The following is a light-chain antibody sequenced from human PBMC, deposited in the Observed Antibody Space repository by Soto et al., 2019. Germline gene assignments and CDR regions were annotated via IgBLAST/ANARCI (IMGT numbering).Light chain of an antibody. V-gene: IGKV2-28*01. CDR2: LAS. J-gene: IGKJ2*01. CDR1: QSLLHSNGYNY. Sequence: DIVMTQSPLSLPVTPGEPASISCRSSQSLLHSNGYNYLDWYVQMPGQSPQLLIYLASTRASGVPDRFSGSGSGTDFTLKISRVEDEDVGVYYCMQALQPPPTFGQGTKLEIK. CDR3: MQALQPPPT.